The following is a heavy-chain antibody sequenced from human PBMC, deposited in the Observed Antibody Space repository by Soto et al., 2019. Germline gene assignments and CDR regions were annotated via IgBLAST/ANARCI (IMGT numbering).Heavy chain of an antibody. J-gene: IGHJ3*02. Sequence: GGSLRLSCAASGFTFSSYGMHWVRQAPGKGLEWVAVISYDGSNKYYADSVKGRFTISRDNSKNTLYLQMNSLRAEDTAVYYCAKLPPLITGTTRTGYPRGAFDIWGQGTMVTVSS. CDR3: AKLPPLITGTTRTGYPRGAFDI. CDR1: GFTFSSYG. CDR2: ISYDGSNK. V-gene: IGHV3-30*18. D-gene: IGHD1-7*01.